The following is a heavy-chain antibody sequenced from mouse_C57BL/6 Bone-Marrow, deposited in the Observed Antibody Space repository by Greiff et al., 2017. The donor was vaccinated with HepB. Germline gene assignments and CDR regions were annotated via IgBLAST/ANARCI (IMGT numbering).Heavy chain of an antibody. D-gene: IGHD2-2*01. J-gene: IGHJ4*01. V-gene: IGHV5-9-1*02. Sequence: EVKLEESGEGLVKPGGSLKLSCAASGFTFSSYAMSWVRQTPEKRLEWVAYISSGGDYIYYADTVKGRFTISRDNARNTLYLQMSSLKSEDTAMYYCTRDPGYDYYAMDYWGQGTSVTVSS. CDR2: ISSGGDYI. CDR1: GFTFSSYA. CDR3: TRDPGYDYYAMDY.